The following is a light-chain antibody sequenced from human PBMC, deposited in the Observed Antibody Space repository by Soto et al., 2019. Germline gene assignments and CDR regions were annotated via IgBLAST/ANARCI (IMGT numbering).Light chain of an antibody. Sequence: SALTQPASVSGSPGQSITIPCTGTSSDIGPYNYVSWYQQLPGKAPKLLIFEVSNRPSGVSTRFSGSKSGNTASLIISGLQAEDEADYYCSSYTTSTTYVFGSGTKVTVL. CDR2: EVS. V-gene: IGLV2-14*01. CDR3: SSYTTSTTYV. J-gene: IGLJ1*01. CDR1: SSDIGPYNY.